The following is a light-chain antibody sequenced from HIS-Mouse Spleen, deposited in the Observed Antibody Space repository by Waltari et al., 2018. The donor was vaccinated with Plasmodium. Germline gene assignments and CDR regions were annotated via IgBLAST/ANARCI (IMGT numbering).Light chain of an antibody. CDR2: GPS. Sequence: IVLTQSPGTLSLSPGERDTLSCRASQGVSSSYLAWYQQKPGQAPRLLSLGPSSRATGIPARISGSGAGTDFTLTISRLGPEDFAVYYCQQYGSSPITFGEGTRLEIK. V-gene: IGKV3-20*01. J-gene: IGKJ5*01. CDR1: QGVSSSY. CDR3: QQYGSSPIT.